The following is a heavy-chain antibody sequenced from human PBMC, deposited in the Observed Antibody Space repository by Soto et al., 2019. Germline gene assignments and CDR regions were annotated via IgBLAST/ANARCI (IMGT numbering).Heavy chain of an antibody. V-gene: IGHV3-9*02. Sequence: EVQLVESGGGLVQPGRSLRLSCVASGFTADDYAMHWVRQAPGKGLEWVSGISSNSDTIDYADSVKGRFTISIDNAKNSLFLQMNSLRPEDTALYYCAKDMKWGGMTTIHYFDSWGQGTLVTVSS. CDR1: GFTADDYA. CDR2: ISSNSDTI. D-gene: IGHD4-17*01. J-gene: IGHJ4*02. CDR3: AKDMKWGGMTTIHYFDS.